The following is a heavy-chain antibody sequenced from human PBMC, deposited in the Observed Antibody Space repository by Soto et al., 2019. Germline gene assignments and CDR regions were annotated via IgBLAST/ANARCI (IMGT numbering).Heavy chain of an antibody. V-gene: IGHV4-39*01. Sequence: PSETLSLTCTVYGGSISSSSYYWGWIRQPPGKGLEWIGSIYYSGSTFYNPSLKSRVTISVDTSKNQFSLKLSSVTAAYTAVYYCAKIAVAVDYFDYWCQGILVTVSS. J-gene: IGHJ4*01. D-gene: IGHD6-19*01. CDR3: AKIAVAVDYFDY. CDR1: GGSISSSSYY. CDR2: IYYSGST.